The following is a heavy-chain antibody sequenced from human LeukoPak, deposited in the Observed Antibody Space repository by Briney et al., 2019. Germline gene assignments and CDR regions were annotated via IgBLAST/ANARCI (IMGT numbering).Heavy chain of an antibody. V-gene: IGHV3-30*02. D-gene: IGHD3-3*01. J-gene: IGHJ4*02. CDR3: TKSFWSGYTYYFDY. CDR1: GFTFSDYG. Sequence: PGGSLRLSCAASGFTFSDYGMHWVRRAPGKGLEWVAFIRYDGSNEYYVDSVKGRFTVSRDNSKNTLYLQMNSLRAEDTAVYYCTKSFWSGYTYYFDYWGQGTLVTVSS. CDR2: IRYDGSNE.